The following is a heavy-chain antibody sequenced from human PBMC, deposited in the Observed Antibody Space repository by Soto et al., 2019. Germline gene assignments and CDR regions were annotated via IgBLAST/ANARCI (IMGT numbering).Heavy chain of an antibody. V-gene: IGHV4-59*08. Sequence: ETLSLTCTVSGGSISSYYWSWIRQPPGKGLEWIGYIYYSGSTNYNPSLKSRVTISVDTSKNQFSLKLSSVTAADTAVYYCARRWGTTFDYWGQGTLVTVSS. D-gene: IGHD3-16*01. CDR1: GGSISSYY. CDR2: IYYSGST. CDR3: ARRWGTTFDY. J-gene: IGHJ4*02.